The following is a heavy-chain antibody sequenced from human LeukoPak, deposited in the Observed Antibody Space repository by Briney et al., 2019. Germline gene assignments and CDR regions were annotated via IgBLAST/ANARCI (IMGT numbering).Heavy chain of an antibody. D-gene: IGHD5-18*01. V-gene: IGHV1-69*05. CDR1: GGTFSSYA. CDR2: IIPIFGRA. Sequence: SVKVSCKASGGTFSSYAISWVRQAPGQGLEWMGRIIPIFGRANYAQKFQGRVTITTDESTSTAYMELSSLRSEDTAVYYCARDHSSGFDYWGQGTLVTVSS. J-gene: IGHJ4*02. CDR3: ARDHSSGFDY.